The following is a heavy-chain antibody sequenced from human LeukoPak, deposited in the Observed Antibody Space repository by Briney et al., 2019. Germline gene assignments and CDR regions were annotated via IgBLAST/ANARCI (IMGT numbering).Heavy chain of an antibody. CDR1: GFTFSSYS. Sequence: GGSLRLSCAASGFTFSSYSMNWVRQAPGKGLEWVSYISSSSTIYYADSVKGRFTISRDNAKNSLYLQMNSLRAEDTALYYCAKAASYYDSSGYYLFSAFDIWGQGTMVTVSS. J-gene: IGHJ3*02. CDR3: AKAASYYDSSGYYLFSAFDI. CDR2: ISSSSTI. V-gene: IGHV3-48*04. D-gene: IGHD3-22*01.